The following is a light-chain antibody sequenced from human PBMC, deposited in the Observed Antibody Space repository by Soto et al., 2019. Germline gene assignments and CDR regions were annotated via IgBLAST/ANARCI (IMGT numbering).Light chain of an antibody. V-gene: IGLV2-14*01. J-gene: IGLJ1*01. CDR1: SSDVGANIF. CDR3: SSFTTDSTYV. CDR2: TVS. Sequence: QSALTRPASVSGSPGQSITISCTGTSSDVGANIFVSWYQQHPGKVPKLMIYTVSSRPSGVSQRFSGSKSGNTASLTISGLQAEDEADYYCSSFTTDSTYVFGTGTKVTV.